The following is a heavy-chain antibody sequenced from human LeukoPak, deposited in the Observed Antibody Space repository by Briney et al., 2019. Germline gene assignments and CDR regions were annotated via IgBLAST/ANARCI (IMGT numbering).Heavy chain of an antibody. J-gene: IGHJ6*03. CDR2: INPSGGST. V-gene: IGHV1-46*01. CDR3: ARDRGCSGVLCLGNYMDV. D-gene: IGHD2-15*01. Sequence: ASVKVSCKASGYTFTSYYMHWVRQAPGQGLEWMGIINPSGGSTNYAQKFQGRVTMTRDMSTSTVYMELSSLRSEDTAVYYCARDRGCSGVLCLGNYMDVWGKGTTVTVSS. CDR1: GYTFTSYY.